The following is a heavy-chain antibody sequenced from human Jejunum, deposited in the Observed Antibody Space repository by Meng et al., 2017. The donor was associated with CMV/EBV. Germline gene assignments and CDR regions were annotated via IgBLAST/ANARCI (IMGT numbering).Heavy chain of an antibody. V-gene: IGHV3-23*01. CDR2: MSGSGGNT. D-gene: IGHD6-6*01. J-gene: IGHJ3*02. CDR3: AREQSSSYAFDI. CDR1: GFSFSSYA. Sequence: SGFSFSSYAMTWVRQAPGKGLEWIATMSGSGGNTYYADSVKGRFTISRDNAKNTLSLQMNSLRGEDTAVYYCAREQSSSYAFDIWGQGTVVTVSS.